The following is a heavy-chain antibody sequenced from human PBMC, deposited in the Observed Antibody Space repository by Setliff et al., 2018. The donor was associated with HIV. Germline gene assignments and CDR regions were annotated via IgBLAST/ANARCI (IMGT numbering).Heavy chain of an antibody. Sequence: GESLKISCQGSGYTFANYWIGWVRQMPGKGLEWMGIIYPGDSDSRDSPSFQGQVIISADKSLSTAYLQWSSLKASDTAIYYCARGLGVRGRGDVFDIWGQGTMVTV. CDR1: GYTFANYW. CDR3: ARGLGVRGRGDVFDI. CDR2: IYPGDSDS. J-gene: IGHJ3*02. V-gene: IGHV5-51*01. D-gene: IGHD3-16*01.